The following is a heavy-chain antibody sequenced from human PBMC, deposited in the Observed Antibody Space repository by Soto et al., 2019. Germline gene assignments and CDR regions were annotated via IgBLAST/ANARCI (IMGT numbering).Heavy chain of an antibody. CDR3: ARGKYYYDSSGAYEGDY. J-gene: IGHJ4*02. V-gene: IGHV1-69*02. Sequence: SVKVSCKASGGTFSSYTISWVRQAPGQGLEWMGRIIPILGIANYAQKFQGRVTITADKSTSTAYMELSSLRSEDTAVYYCARGKYYYDSSGAYEGDYWGQGTLVTVSS. D-gene: IGHD3-22*01. CDR2: IIPILGIA. CDR1: GGTFSSYT.